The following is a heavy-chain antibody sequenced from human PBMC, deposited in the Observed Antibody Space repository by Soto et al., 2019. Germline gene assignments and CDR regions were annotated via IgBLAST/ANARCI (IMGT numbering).Heavy chain of an antibody. CDR1: GFNLRDQA. V-gene: IGHV3-23*01. CDR2: ISGMEDRT. CDR3: AKTYTGG. Sequence: PGGSLRLSCTASGFNLRDQALSWVRQAPGGGLEWVSGISGMEDRTNYADFVKGRFFISKDRAKNTLNLQMNDLRDDDTAVYYCAKTYTGGWGQGTQVTVSS. J-gene: IGHJ4*02. D-gene: IGHD3-10*01.